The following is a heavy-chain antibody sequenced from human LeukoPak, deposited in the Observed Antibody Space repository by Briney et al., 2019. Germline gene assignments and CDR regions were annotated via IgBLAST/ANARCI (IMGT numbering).Heavy chain of an antibody. CDR1: GYTFTSYD. CDR2: MNPNSGNT. V-gene: IGHV1-8*01. Sequence: ASVKVSCKASGYTFTSYDINWVRQATGQGLEWMGWMNPNSGNTGYAQKFQGRVTMTRNTSISTAYMELSSLRSEDTAVYYCARVAMIRGYSYGYWGQGTLVTVSS. J-gene: IGHJ4*02. D-gene: IGHD5-18*01. CDR3: ARVAMIRGYSYGY.